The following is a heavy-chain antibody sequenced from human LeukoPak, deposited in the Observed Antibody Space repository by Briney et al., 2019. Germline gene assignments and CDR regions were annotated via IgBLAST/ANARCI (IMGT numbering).Heavy chain of an antibody. D-gene: IGHD6-19*01. CDR3: ARDGVAVAGTPVYYGMDV. J-gene: IGHJ6*02. CDR2: IWYDGSNK. Sequence: PGGSLRLSCAASGFTFSSYGMHWVRQAPGKGLEWVAAIWYDGSNKYYADSVKGRFTISRDNSKNTLYLQMNSLRAEDTAVYYCARDGVAVAGTPVYYGMDVWGQGTTVTVPS. CDR1: GFTFSSYG. V-gene: IGHV3-33*01.